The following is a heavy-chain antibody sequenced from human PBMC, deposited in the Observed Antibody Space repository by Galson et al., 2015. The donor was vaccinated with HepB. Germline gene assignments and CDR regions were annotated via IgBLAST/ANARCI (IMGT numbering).Heavy chain of an antibody. CDR2: ISWNSGSI. CDR3: AKIITFMTDYYDSSGHYSH. CDR1: GFIFDHYA. V-gene: IGHV3-9*01. Sequence: SLRLSCAASGFIFDHYAIHWVRQGPGKGLEWVSGISWNSGSIGYADSVKGRFTISRDNAKNSLYLQMNSLGAEDTALYFCAKIITFMTDYYDSSGHYSHWGQGTLVTVSS. J-gene: IGHJ4*02. D-gene: IGHD3-22*01.